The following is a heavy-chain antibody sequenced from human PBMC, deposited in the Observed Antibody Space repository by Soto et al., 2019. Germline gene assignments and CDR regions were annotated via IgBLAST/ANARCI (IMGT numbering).Heavy chain of an antibody. CDR1: GLTFSSYD. J-gene: IGHJ4*02. D-gene: IGHD2-21*01. Sequence: AGGSLRLSCAASGLTFSSYDMRWVRQTPGRGLEWVSTVSADGGRTYYVDYVKGRFTTSRDNSKSTLYLQMNSLRVEDTAVYFCAKGGLNYFDYWGQGTQVTVSS. CDR2: VSADGGRT. CDR3: AKGGLNYFDY. V-gene: IGHV3-23*01.